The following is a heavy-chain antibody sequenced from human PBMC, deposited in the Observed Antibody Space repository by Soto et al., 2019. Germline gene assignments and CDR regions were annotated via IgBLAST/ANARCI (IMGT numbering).Heavy chain of an antibody. CDR2: ISAYNGNT. V-gene: IGHV1-18*01. CDR3: ARVLRDLSSSGWYY. D-gene: IGHD6-19*01. CDR1: GYTFTSYG. J-gene: IGHJ4*02. Sequence: QVQLVQSGAEVKKPGASVKVSCKASGYTFTSYGISWVRQAPGRGLEWMGWISAYNGNTNYAQKLQGRVTMTTDTSTSTADMELRSLRSDDTAVYYCARVLRDLSSSGWYYWGQGTLVTVSS.